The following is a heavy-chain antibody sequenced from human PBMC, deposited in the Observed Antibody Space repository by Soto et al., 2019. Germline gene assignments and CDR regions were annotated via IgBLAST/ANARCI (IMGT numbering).Heavy chain of an antibody. J-gene: IGHJ4*02. Sequence: EVQLVESGGGLVQPGGSLRLSCTVSGFTVSDNYMSWVRQAPGKGLEWVSLIYSGGNTYYADSVKGRFTISRDNSKNTLYLQMNSLRVEDTAMYYCARDGDMSTVTNPLDFWGQGSLVTVSS. CDR1: GFTVSDNY. D-gene: IGHD4-17*01. CDR3: ARDGDMSTVTNPLDF. V-gene: IGHV3-66*01. CDR2: IYSGGNT.